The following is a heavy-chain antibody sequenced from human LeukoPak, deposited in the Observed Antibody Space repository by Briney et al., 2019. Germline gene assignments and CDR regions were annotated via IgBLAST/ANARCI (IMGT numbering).Heavy chain of an antibody. CDR3: ARDGEMPTIYFDY. J-gene: IGHJ4*02. Sequence: GGSLRLSCAVSGFTFSSHWMSWVRQAPGKGLEWVAHIKQDGSEKYYVDSAKGRFTISRDNAKKSLFLQMNSLRAEDTAVYYCARDGEMPTIYFDYWGQGTLVTVSS. V-gene: IGHV3-7*01. CDR2: IKQDGSEK. CDR1: GFTFSSHW. D-gene: IGHD5-24*01.